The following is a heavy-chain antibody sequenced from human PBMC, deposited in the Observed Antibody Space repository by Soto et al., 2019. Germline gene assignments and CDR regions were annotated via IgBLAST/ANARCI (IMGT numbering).Heavy chain of an antibody. CDR3: ARERVGYCSGGSCYSQTCYYYYGMDV. V-gene: IGHV3-30*09. Sequence: GGSLRLSCAASGFSFSSYAMHWVRQAPGKGLERVAVISYDGSNKYYADSVKGRFAISRDNSKNTLYLQMNSLRAEDTAVYYCARERVGYCSGGSCYSQTCYYYYGMDVWGQGTTVTVSS. CDR2: ISYDGSNK. J-gene: IGHJ6*02. D-gene: IGHD2-15*01. CDR1: GFSFSSYA.